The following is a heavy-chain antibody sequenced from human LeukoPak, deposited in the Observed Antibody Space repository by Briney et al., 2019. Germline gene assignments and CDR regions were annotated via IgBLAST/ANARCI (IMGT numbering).Heavy chain of an antibody. D-gene: IGHD1-26*01. CDR3: ARDQSPIVGAPSPDY. J-gene: IGHJ4*02. CDR2: ISSSSSYI. Sequence: GGSLRLSCAASGFTFSSYSMNWVRQAPGKGLEWVSSISSSSSYIYYADSVKGRFTISRDNAKNSLYLQMNSLRAEDTAVYYCARDQSPIVGAPSPDYWGQGTLVTVSS. CDR1: GFTFSSYS. V-gene: IGHV3-21*01.